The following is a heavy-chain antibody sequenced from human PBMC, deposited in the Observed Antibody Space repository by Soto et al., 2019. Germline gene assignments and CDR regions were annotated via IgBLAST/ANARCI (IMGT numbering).Heavy chain of an antibody. Sequence: GASVKVSCKASGYTFTSYGISWVRQAPGQGLEWMGWISAYNGNTNYAQKLQGRVTMTTDTSTSTAYMELRSLRSDDTAVYYCARSVDATGYYGMDVWGQGTTVTVSS. D-gene: IGHD2-8*01. CDR3: ARSVDATGYYGMDV. CDR1: GYTFTSYG. V-gene: IGHV1-18*01. CDR2: ISAYNGNT. J-gene: IGHJ6*02.